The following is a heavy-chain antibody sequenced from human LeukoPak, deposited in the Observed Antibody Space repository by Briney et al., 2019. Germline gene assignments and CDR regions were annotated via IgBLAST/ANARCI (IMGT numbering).Heavy chain of an antibody. D-gene: IGHD5-12*01. CDR1: GFTFSSYA. CDR3: ASGYDKSYDF. CDR2: ISYDGSNK. V-gene: IGHV3-30*04. Sequence: GGSLRLSCAASGFTFSSYAMHWVRQAPGKGLEWVAVISYDGSNKYYADSVKGRFTISRDNSKNTLYLQMNSLRAEDTAVYYCASGYDKSYDFWGQGTLVTVSS. J-gene: IGHJ4*02.